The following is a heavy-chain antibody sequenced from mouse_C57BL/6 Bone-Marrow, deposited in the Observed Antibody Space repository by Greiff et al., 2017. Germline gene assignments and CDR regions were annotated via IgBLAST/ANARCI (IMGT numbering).Heavy chain of an antibody. CDR2: IDPDDGDT. CDR1: GFNIKDDY. CDR3: STRRGSNDVGYFDY. V-gene: IGHV14-4*01. Sequence: VQLQQSGAELVRPGASVKLSCTASGFNIKDDYMHWVKQRPEQGLEWIGWIDPDDGDTEYASKFQGKATITAETSSTTAYLQLSSLTSEDTAVYYCSTRRGSNDVGYFDYWGQGTTLTVSS. D-gene: IGHD2-12*01. J-gene: IGHJ2*01.